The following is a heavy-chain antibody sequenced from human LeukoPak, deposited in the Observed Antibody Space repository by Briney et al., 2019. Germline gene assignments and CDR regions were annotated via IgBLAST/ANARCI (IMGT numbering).Heavy chain of an antibody. J-gene: IGHJ4*02. V-gene: IGHV3-30*04. CDR1: GFTFSSYA. Sequence: GRSLRLSCAASGFTFSSYAMHWVRQAPGKGLVWVALISYDGTNKYYADSVKGRFTISRDNSKNTLFVQMNSLRAEDTAVYYCARGAYGSGWATFDYWGQGILVTVSS. D-gene: IGHD6-19*01. CDR2: ISYDGTNK. CDR3: ARGAYGSGWATFDY.